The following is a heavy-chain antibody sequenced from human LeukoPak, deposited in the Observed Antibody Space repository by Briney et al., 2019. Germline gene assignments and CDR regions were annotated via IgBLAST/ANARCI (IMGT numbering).Heavy chain of an antibody. CDR2: IKQDGSEK. CDR1: GFTFSSYW. D-gene: IGHD1-7*01. V-gene: IGHV3-7*01. CDR3: TREGLGTTFSAWFDP. J-gene: IGHJ5*02. Sequence: PGGSLRLSCAASGFTFSSYWMSWVRQAPGKGLEWVANIKQDGSEKYYVDSVKGRFTVSRDNSKNTLYLELNSLRVEDTAVYYCTREGLGTTFSAWFDPWGQGTLVIVSS.